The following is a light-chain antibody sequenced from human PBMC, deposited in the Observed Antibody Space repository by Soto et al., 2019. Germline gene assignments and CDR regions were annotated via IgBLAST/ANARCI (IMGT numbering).Light chain of an antibody. CDR1: SSDVGGCYD. J-gene: IGLJ2*01. CDR3: HSYESGISGVV. CDR2: DNS. V-gene: IGLV2-14*03. Sequence: QSVLTQPPSVSGSPGQSVTISCTGTSSDVGGCYDVSWYQQHPGKAPKLLIYDNSNRPSGVPDRFSGSKSGNSASLPITGLQAEDEADYYCHSYESGISGVVFGGGTKLTVL.